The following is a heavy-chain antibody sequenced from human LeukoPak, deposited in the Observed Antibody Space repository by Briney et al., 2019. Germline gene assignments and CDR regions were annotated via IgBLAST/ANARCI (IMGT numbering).Heavy chain of an antibody. CDR2: ISSSGSTI. CDR1: GFTFSSYE. Sequence: PGGSLRLSCAASGFTFSSYEMNWVRQAPGKGLEWVSYISSSGSTIYYADSVKGRFTISRDNAKNSLYLQMNSLRAEDTAVYYCARVRDGYNYYFDYWGQGTLVTVSS. J-gene: IGHJ4*02. D-gene: IGHD5-24*01. CDR3: ARVRDGYNYYFDY. V-gene: IGHV3-48*03.